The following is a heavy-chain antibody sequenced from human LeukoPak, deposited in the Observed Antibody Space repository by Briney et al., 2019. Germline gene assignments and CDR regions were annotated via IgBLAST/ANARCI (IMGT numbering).Heavy chain of an antibody. Sequence: GGSLRLSCAASGFTFSNYSMNWVRQAPGKGLEWVSYISRSSTTIYYADSVKGRFTISRDNAKNSLYLQMNSLRAEDTAVYYCATEPGIAAAGILGWGQGTLVTVSS. D-gene: IGHD6-13*01. J-gene: IGHJ4*02. CDR3: ATEPGIAAAGILG. V-gene: IGHV3-48*01. CDR2: ISRSSTTI. CDR1: GFTFSNYS.